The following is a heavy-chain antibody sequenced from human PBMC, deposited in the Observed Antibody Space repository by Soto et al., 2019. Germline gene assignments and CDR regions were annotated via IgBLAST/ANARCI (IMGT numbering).Heavy chain of an antibody. Sequence: ASVKVSCKVSGYTLTELSMHWVRQAPGKGLEWMGGFDPEDGETIYAQKFQGRVTMTEDTSTDTAYMELSSLRSEDTAVYYCATPGYYYGSGTHAYWGQGTLVTAPQ. J-gene: IGHJ4*02. CDR3: ATPGYYYGSGTHAY. CDR1: GYTLTELS. D-gene: IGHD3-10*01. V-gene: IGHV1-24*01. CDR2: FDPEDGET.